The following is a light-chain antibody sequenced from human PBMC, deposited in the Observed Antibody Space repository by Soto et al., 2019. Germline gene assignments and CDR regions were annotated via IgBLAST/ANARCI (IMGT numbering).Light chain of an antibody. CDR1: QSVSSS. CDR2: GAS. Sequence: EIVTTQSPATLSVSPGERATLSCRASQSVSSSLAWYQQKPGQAPRLLIYGASTRATGIPARFSGSGSGSESTCPLSSLQSEDFGVSYCQQYNNWPPGYTFGQGTKLEIK. CDR3: QQYNNWPPGYT. V-gene: IGKV3-15*01. J-gene: IGKJ2*01.